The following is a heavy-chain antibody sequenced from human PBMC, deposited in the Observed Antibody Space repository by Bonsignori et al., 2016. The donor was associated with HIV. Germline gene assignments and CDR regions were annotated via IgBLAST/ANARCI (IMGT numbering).Heavy chain of an antibody. J-gene: IGHJ4*02. Sequence: SETLSLTCAVYGGSFSGYYWSWIRQPPGKGLEWIGEINHSGSTNYNPSLKSRVTISVDTSKNQFSLKLSSVTAADTAVYYCARGDYGGNPRVGIDYWGQGTLVTVSS. CDR3: ARGDYGGNPRVGIDY. V-gene: IGHV4-34*01. D-gene: IGHD4-23*01. CDR1: GGSFSGYY. CDR2: INHSGST.